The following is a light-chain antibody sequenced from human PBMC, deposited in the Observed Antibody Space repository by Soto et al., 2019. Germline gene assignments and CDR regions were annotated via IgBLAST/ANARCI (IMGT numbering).Light chain of an antibody. J-gene: IGKJ4*01. CDR3: QQSSNWPLVT. CDR1: QNIKFN. Sequence: VVLTQSPPTLSLSPGDRASLSCRASQNIKFNLAWYQQKPGQAPRLLIYDATNRASGIPDRFSGSGSRTDFILTISSLKPEDFAVYYCQQSSNWPLVTFGGGTKVEIK. V-gene: IGKV3-11*01. CDR2: DAT.